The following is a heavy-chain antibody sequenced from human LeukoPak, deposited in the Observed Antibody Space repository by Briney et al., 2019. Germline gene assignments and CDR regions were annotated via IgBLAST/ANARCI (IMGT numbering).Heavy chain of an antibody. CDR2: IYHSGST. J-gene: IGHJ4*02. V-gene: IGHV4-38-2*02. D-gene: IGHD3-10*01. CDR3: ARGGSGSYYSPYYFDY. CDR1: GYSISSGYY. Sequence: SETLSLTCTVSGYSISSGYYWGWIRQPPGKGLEWIGSIYHSGSTYYNPSLKSRVTISVDTSKNQFSLELSSVTAADTAVYYCARGGSGSYYSPYYFDYWGQGTLVTVSS.